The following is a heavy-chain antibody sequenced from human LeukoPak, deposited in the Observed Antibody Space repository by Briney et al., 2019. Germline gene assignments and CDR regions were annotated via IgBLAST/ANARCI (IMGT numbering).Heavy chain of an antibody. V-gene: IGHV3-11*01. Sequence: GGSLRLSCAASGFTFSDYYMSWIRQAPGKGLEWVSYISSSGSTIYYADSVKGRFTISRDNAKNSLYLQMNSQRAEDTAVYYCARSRYSYGYPLFDYWGQGTLVTVSS. D-gene: IGHD5-18*01. CDR3: ARSRYSYGYPLFDY. CDR2: ISSSGSTI. CDR1: GFTFSDYY. J-gene: IGHJ4*02.